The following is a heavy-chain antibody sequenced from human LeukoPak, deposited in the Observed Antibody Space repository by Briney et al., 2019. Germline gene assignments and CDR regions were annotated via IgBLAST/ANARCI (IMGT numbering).Heavy chain of an antibody. J-gene: IGHJ4*02. CDR2: IKQDGSEK. Sequence: AGGSLRLSCAASGFTFSSYWMSWVRQAPGKGLEWVANIKQDGSEKYYVDSVKGRFIISRDNAKNSLYLQMNSLRAEDTAVYYCAGDRAYCGGDCYSGYFDYWGQGTLVTVSS. CDR3: AGDRAYCGGDCYSGYFDY. CDR1: GFTFSSYW. V-gene: IGHV3-7*01. D-gene: IGHD2-21*02.